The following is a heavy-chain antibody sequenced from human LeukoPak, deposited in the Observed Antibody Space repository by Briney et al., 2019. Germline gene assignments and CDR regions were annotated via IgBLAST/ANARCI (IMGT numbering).Heavy chain of an antibody. D-gene: IGHD6-13*01. CDR1: GGTFGNFA. CDR2: ITPSLNIA. V-gene: IGHV1-69*04. J-gene: IGHJ4*02. CDR3: AKDRAAAGTVDY. Sequence: SVKVSCKASGGTFGNFAISWVRQAPGQGLEWMGRITPSLNIADYTQRFQDRVTITADTSTSTVYMELSSLRAEDTAVYYCAKDRAAAGTVDYWGQGTLVTVSS.